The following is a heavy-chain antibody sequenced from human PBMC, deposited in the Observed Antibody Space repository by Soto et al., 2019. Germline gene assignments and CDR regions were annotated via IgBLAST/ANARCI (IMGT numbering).Heavy chain of an antibody. CDR1: GGSISSNNYD. D-gene: IGHD3-10*01. J-gene: IGHJ4*02. V-gene: IGHV4-39*01. CDR2: IHYSGST. CDR3: ARAGSGSYYNFDY. Sequence: SETLSLTCTVSGGSISSNNYDWAWIRQPPGKGLEWIGNIHYSGSTYYKPSFKGRVTISVDTPKNQFSLKLSSVTAADTAVYYCARAGSGSYYNFDYWGQGTLVTVSS.